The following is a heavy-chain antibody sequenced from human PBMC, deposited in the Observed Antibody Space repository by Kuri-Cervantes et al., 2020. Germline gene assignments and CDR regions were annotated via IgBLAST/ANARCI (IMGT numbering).Heavy chain of an antibody. CDR2: FDPEDGET. J-gene: IGHJ5*02. D-gene: IGHD2-2*01. Sequence: ASVKVSCKASGGTFSSYAISWVRQAPGKGLEWMGGFDPEDGETIYAQKFQGRVTMTEDTSTDTAYMELSSLRSEDTAVYYCASIVVVPAANDWFDPWGQGTLVTVSS. V-gene: IGHV1-24*01. CDR1: GGTFSSYA. CDR3: ASIVVVPAANDWFDP.